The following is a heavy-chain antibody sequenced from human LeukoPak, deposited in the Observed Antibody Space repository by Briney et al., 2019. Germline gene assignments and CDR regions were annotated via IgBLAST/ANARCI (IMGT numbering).Heavy chain of an antibody. CDR2: ISGSGVDT. J-gene: IGHJ5*02. Sequence: PGGSLRLSCAASGFTFSTYAMTWVRQAPGRGLEWVSVISGSGVDTFYADSVKGRFTISRDNSKNTLYLQMDSLRAEDTAIYYCAKDRPRDYSSRQGFSDNWFDPWGQGTLATVSS. CDR3: AKDRPRDYSSRQGFSDNWFDP. CDR1: GFTFSTYA. D-gene: IGHD3-22*01. V-gene: IGHV3-23*01.